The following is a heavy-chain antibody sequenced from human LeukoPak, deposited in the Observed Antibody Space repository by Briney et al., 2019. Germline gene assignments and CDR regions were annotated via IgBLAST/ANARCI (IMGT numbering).Heavy chain of an antibody. J-gene: IGHJ4*02. CDR1: GGSISSYY. D-gene: IGHD2-15*01. Sequence: PSETLSLTCTVSGGSISSYYWSWIRQPPGKGLEGIGYVYYSGSTNYNPSLKSRVTISVDTSKNQFSLKLSSVTAADTAVYYCARGWSGGSCYGQPFDYWGQGTLVTVSS. CDR2: VYYSGST. V-gene: IGHV4-59*01. CDR3: ARGWSGGSCYGQPFDY.